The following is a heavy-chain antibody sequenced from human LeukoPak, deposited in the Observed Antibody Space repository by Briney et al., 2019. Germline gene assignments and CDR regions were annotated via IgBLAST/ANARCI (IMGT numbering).Heavy chain of an antibody. Sequence: GESLKISCKGSGYSFTSYWIGWVRQMPGKGLEWMGNIYPGDSDTRYSPSFQGQVTISADKSISTAYLQWSSLKASDTAMYYCARLYYYDSSGYRYFDYWGQGTLVTVSS. CDR3: ARLYYYDSSGYRYFDY. D-gene: IGHD3-22*01. CDR2: IYPGDSDT. CDR1: GYSFTSYW. J-gene: IGHJ4*02. V-gene: IGHV5-51*01.